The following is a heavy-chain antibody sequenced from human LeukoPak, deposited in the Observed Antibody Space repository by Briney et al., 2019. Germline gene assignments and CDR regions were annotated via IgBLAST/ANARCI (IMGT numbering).Heavy chain of an antibody. CDR1: GYTFTSYY. Sequence: ASVKVSCKASGYTFTSYYMHWVRQAPGQGLEWMGIINPSGGSTNYAQKFQGRVTITADESTSTAYMELSSLRSEDTAVYYCARGKKTGWELLGAFDIWGQGTMVTVSS. J-gene: IGHJ3*02. D-gene: IGHD1-26*01. V-gene: IGHV1-46*01. CDR3: ARGKKTGWELLGAFDI. CDR2: INPSGGST.